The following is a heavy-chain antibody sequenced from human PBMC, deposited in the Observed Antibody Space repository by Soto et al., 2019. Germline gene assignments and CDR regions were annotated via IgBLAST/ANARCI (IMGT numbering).Heavy chain of an antibody. J-gene: IGHJ3*02. CDR1: GGTFSSYA. CDR2: IIPIFGTA. Sequence: SSVQVSCKASGGTFSSYAISWVRQAPGQGLEWMGGIIPIFGTANYAQKFQGRVTITADESTSTAYMELSSLRSEDTAVYYCARAYCRSTSCYRVYAFEIWGQGTMVTVSS. CDR3: ARAYCRSTSCYRVYAFEI. D-gene: IGHD2-2*01. V-gene: IGHV1-69*13.